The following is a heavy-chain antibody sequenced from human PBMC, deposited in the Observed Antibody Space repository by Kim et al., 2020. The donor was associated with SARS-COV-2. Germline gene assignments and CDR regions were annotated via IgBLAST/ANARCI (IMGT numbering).Heavy chain of an antibody. D-gene: IGHD3-10*01. V-gene: IGHV4-4*07. Sequence: NPSLKSRVTMSVDTSKIQFSLELSSGTAADTAVYYWAREAWFGGYNWFDPWGQGTLVTVSS. CDR3: AREAWFGGYNWFDP. J-gene: IGHJ5*02.